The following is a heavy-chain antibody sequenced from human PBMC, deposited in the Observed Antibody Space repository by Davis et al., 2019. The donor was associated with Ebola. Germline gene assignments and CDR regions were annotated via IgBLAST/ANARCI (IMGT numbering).Heavy chain of an antibody. CDR3: ARAGAGLSGSYD. CDR2: IYYSGST. Sequence: MPSETLSLTCTVSGGSISSYYWSWIRQPPGKGLEWIGYIYYSGSTNYSPSLKSRVTISVDTSKNQFSLKLSSVTAADTAVYYCARAGAGLSGSYDWGQGTLVTVSS. J-gene: IGHJ4*02. D-gene: IGHD1-26*01. V-gene: IGHV4-59*01. CDR1: GGSISSYY.